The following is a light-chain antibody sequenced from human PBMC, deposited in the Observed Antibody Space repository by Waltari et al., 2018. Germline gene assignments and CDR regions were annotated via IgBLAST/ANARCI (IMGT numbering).Light chain of an antibody. CDR2: GAS. Sequence: EIVLTQSPGPLSLSPGERAPLSCRASQSVGRSLAWYQQIPGQAPRLLIYGASSRATGIPDRFSGSGSGTDFSLTISRLEPEDFAVYFCQHYVRLPATFGQGTKVAI. J-gene: IGKJ1*01. V-gene: IGKV3-20*01. CDR1: QSVGRS. CDR3: QHYVRLPAT.